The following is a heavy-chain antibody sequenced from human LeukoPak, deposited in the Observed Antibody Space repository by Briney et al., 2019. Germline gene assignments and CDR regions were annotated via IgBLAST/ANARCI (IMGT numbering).Heavy chain of an antibody. Sequence: RASVKVSCKASGYTFTGYYIHWVRQAPGQGLEWMGRINPNNGATNYAQKFQGRVTVTRDTSISIVYMELRRLRSDDTAVYYCARDLKYQLLLGWFDPWGQRSLVTVSS. CDR3: ARDLKYQLLLGWFDP. D-gene: IGHD2-21*01. J-gene: IGHJ5*02. CDR1: GYTFTGYY. V-gene: IGHV1-2*06. CDR2: INPNNGAT.